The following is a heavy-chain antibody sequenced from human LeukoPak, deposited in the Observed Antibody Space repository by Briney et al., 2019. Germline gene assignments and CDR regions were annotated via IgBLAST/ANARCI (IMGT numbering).Heavy chain of an antibody. Sequence: AGGSLRLSCAASGFTFSSYAMSWVRQAPGKGLEWVSGIPSSGPVTYYADSVKGRFTISRDNSKNTLYLQMNSLSAEDTAVYYCAKDLSPLYYYYGMDVWGQGTTVTVSS. CDR1: GFTFSSYA. J-gene: IGHJ6*02. CDR2: IPSSGPVT. CDR3: AKDLSPLYYYYGMDV. V-gene: IGHV3-23*01.